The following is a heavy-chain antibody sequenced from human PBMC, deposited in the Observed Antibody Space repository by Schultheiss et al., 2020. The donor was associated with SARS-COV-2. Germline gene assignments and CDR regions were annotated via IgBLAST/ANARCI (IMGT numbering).Heavy chain of an antibody. CDR1: GGSISSGGYS. V-gene: IGHV4-61*08. J-gene: IGHJ4*02. CDR3: ARERGTYYYGSGAFDY. D-gene: IGHD3-10*01. CDR2: INHSGST. Sequence: SETLSLTCAVSGGSISSGGYSWSWIRQPPGKGLEWIGEINHSGSTNYNPSLKSRVTISVDTSKNQFSLKLSSVTAADTAVYYCARERGTYYYGSGAFDYWGQGTLVTVSS.